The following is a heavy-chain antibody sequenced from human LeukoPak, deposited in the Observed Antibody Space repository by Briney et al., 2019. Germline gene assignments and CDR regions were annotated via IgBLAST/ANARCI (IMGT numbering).Heavy chain of an antibody. CDR2: LYSDGNT. J-gene: IGHJ4*02. Sequence: GGSLRLSCAASGFTVITNDMTWVRQAPGKGLEWVSVLYSDGNTKYADSVQGRFTISRDNSKSTLYLEMNSLSPDDTAVYYCARGVEPLAANTLAYWGQGTLVTVSS. D-gene: IGHD1-14*01. CDR1: GFTVITND. V-gene: IGHV3-53*01. CDR3: ARGVEPLAANTLAY.